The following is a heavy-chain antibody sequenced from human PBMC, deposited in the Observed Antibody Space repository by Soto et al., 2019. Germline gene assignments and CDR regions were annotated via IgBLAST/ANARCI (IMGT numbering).Heavy chain of an antibody. Sequence: EVQLVESGGGLVQPGGSLRLSCAASGFTFSSYWMSWVRQAPGKGLEWVANIKQDGSEKYYVDSVKGRFTISRDNAKNTLNLQMNSLRAEDTAVDYCAIGVSFTGYYDAFDIWGQGTMVTVSS. CDR3: AIGVSFTGYYDAFDI. J-gene: IGHJ3*02. D-gene: IGHD3-9*01. CDR2: IKQDGSEK. CDR1: GFTFSSYW. V-gene: IGHV3-7*03.